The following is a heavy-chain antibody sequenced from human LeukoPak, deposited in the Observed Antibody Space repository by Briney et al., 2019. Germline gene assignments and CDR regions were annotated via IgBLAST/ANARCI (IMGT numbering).Heavy chain of an antibody. V-gene: IGHV1-46*01. CDR2: INPSGGST. Sequence: ASVKVYCKASGYTFTSYYMHWVRQAPGQGLEWMGIINPSGGSTSYAQKFQGRVTMTRDTSTSTVYMELSSLRSEDTAVYYCARVPQIHGDYAAFDIWGQGTMVTVSS. CDR1: GYTFTSYY. J-gene: IGHJ3*02. D-gene: IGHD4-17*01. CDR3: ARVPQIHGDYAAFDI.